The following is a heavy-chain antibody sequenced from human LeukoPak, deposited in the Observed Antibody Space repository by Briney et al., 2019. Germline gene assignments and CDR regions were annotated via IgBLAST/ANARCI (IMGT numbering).Heavy chain of an antibody. Sequence: GGSLRLSCAASGFSLRKHPMHWVRQAPGKGLEFVSAIGGDGGTTFYASSVKGRFTISRDNSKNMVVLQMGSLRTDDMGVYFCARDCSNGNCRGVLDYWGQGALVTLSS. J-gene: IGHJ4*02. V-gene: IGHV3-64*01. CDR1: GFSLRKHP. D-gene: IGHD3-16*02. CDR2: IGGDGGTT. CDR3: ARDCSNGNCRGVLDY.